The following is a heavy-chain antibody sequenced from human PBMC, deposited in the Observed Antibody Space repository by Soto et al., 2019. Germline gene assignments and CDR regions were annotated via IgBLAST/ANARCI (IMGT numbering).Heavy chain of an antibody. Sequence: ASVKVSCKASGYTLTSYGISWVRQAPGQGLEWMGWISAYNGNTNYAQKLQGRVTMTTDTSTSTAYMELRSLRSDDTAVYYCARGTFDFWSGYGMDVWGQGTTVTVSS. CDR2: ISAYNGNT. CDR1: GYTLTSYG. V-gene: IGHV1-18*01. D-gene: IGHD3-3*01. J-gene: IGHJ6*02. CDR3: ARGTFDFWSGYGMDV.